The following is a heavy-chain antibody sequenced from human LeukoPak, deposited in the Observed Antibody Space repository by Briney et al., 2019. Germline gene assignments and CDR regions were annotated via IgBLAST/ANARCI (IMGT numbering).Heavy chain of an antibody. CDR1: GFTFSGSA. Sequence: PGGSLRLSCAASGFTFSGSAMHWVRQAPGKGLEWIGRSKNKDYAYSTVYAASVKGRFTFSRDDPKNSLYLQMNSLTTEDTAVYYCTRIFYYGTRGYYPDFWGQGTLVTVSS. CDR2: SKNKDYAYST. CDR3: TRIFYYGTRGYYPDF. J-gene: IGHJ4*02. D-gene: IGHD3-22*01. V-gene: IGHV3-72*01.